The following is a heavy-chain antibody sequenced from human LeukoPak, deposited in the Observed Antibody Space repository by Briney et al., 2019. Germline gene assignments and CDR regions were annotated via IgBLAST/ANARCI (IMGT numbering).Heavy chain of an antibody. CDR1: GFTFSDYY. J-gene: IGHJ4*02. CDR3: ARVSRVVITRYYFDY. V-gene: IGHV3-11*01. D-gene: IGHD3-22*01. CDR2: ISSSGSTI. Sequence: GGSLRLSCAASGFTFSDYYMSWIRRAPGKGLEWVSYISSSGSTIYYADSVKGRFTISRDNAKNSLYLQMNSLRAEDTAVYYCARVSRVVITRYYFDYWGQGTLVTVSS.